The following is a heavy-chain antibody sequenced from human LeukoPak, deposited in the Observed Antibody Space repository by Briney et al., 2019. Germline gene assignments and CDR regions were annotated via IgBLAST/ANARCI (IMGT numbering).Heavy chain of an antibody. CDR2: IDWDDDK. Sequence: RESGPALVKPTQTLTLTCTFSGFSLSTSGMCVSWIRQPPGKALEWLARIDWDDDKYYSTSLKTRLTISKDTSKNQVVLTMTNMDPVDTAAYYCARSNIAAAVPSNWFDPWGQGTLVTVSS. D-gene: IGHD6-13*01. J-gene: IGHJ5*02. V-gene: IGHV2-70*11. CDR1: GFSLSTSGMC. CDR3: ARSNIAAAVPSNWFDP.